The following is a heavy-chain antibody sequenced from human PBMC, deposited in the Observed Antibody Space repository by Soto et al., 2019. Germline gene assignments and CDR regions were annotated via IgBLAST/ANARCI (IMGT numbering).Heavy chain of an antibody. Sequence: AASVKVSCKASGGTLSSYAISWVRQAPGQGLEWMGGIIPIFGTANYAQKFQGRVTITADESTSTAYMELSSLRSEDTAVYYCARDRDGYNFYFDYWGQGTLVTVSS. CDR1: GGTLSSYA. CDR3: ARDRDGYNFYFDY. V-gene: IGHV1-69*13. D-gene: IGHD5-12*01. CDR2: IIPIFGTA. J-gene: IGHJ4*02.